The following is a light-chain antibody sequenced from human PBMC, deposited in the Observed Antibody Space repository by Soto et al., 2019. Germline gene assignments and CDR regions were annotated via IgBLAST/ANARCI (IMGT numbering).Light chain of an antibody. CDR3: SSYTSSSTQVV. Sequence: QSVLTQPASVSGSPGQSITISCTGTSSDVGGYNYVSWYQQHPGKAPKLMIYEVSNRPSGVSNRFSGSKSGNTASLTISGLRAEDEADYYCSSYTSSSTQVVFGGGTKLTVL. J-gene: IGLJ2*01. V-gene: IGLV2-14*01. CDR2: EVS. CDR1: SSDVGGYNY.